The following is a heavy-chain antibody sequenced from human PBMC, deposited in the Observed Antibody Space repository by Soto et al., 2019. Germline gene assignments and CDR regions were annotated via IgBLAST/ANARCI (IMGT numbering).Heavy chain of an antibody. J-gene: IGHJ6*02. CDR3: ARSPRSSPYFDV. V-gene: IGHV5-51*01. D-gene: IGHD6-13*01. CDR1: GYTFSNFW. CDR2: IYPGDHET. Sequence: GESLKISCQSSGYTFSNFWIGWVRQLPGKGLEWMGIIYPGDHETRYSPSFHGKVTISADRSINTAYLQWNSLEASDTAFYFCARSPRSSPYFDVWGQGTTVTVSS.